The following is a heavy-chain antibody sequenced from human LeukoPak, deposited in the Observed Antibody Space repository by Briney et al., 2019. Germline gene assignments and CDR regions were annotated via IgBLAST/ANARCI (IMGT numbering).Heavy chain of an antibody. CDR3: TRSVRNGHIDY. CDR2: INPNSGDT. Sequence: ASVKLSCKASGYSFTGYYMHWVRQAPGQGLGWMGWINPNSGDTNFAQNFQGRVTRTRDRSISTADMELSSLTFEDTVVYYCTRSVRNGHIDYWGQGTLVTTSS. CDR1: GYSFTGYY. V-gene: IGHV1-2*01. J-gene: IGHJ4*02. D-gene: IGHD5-24*01.